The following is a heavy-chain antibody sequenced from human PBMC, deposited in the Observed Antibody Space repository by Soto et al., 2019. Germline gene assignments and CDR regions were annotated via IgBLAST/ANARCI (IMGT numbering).Heavy chain of an antibody. J-gene: IGHJ4*02. Sequence: GSLRRTWAASGFSFSSYSMYWFRQAPGKGLEWVSYISSSSSTIYYADSVKGRFTISRDNAKNSLYLQMNSLRAEDTAVYYCARNYDILTGYHNFDYWGQGTLVT. CDR3: ARNYDILTGYHNFDY. D-gene: IGHD3-9*01. CDR2: ISSSSSTI. CDR1: GFSFSSYS. V-gene: IGHV3-48*01.